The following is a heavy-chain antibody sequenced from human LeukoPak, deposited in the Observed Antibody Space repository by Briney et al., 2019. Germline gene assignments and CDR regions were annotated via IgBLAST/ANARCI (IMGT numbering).Heavy chain of an antibody. CDR3: ARWYGDYFDY. V-gene: IGHV3-30-3*01. Sequence: GRSLRLSCAASGFTFSSYAMHWVRQAPGKGLEWVAVISYDGSNKYYADSVKGRFTISRENSKNTLYLQMNSLRAEDTAVYYCARWYGDYFDYWGQGTLVTVSS. CDR2: ISYDGSNK. D-gene: IGHD4-17*01. J-gene: IGHJ4*02. CDR1: GFTFSSYA.